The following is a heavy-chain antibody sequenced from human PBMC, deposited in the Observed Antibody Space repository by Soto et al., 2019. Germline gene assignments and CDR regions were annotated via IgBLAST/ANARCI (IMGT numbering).Heavy chain of an antibody. D-gene: IGHD3-3*01. J-gene: IGHJ5*02. CDR2: INPHGGST. CDR3: ARSSGGNFGIIIEGSNWFDP. Sequence: GASVKVSCKAPGDTFTSYSLNWVRQAPGQGLAWMGVINPHGGSTKYAQKFQVRITMTSDTSRGTVYMELSCLRSDDTAIYYCARSSGGNFGIIIEGSNWFDPWGQGTLVTVSS. V-gene: IGHV1-46*01. CDR1: GDTFTSYS.